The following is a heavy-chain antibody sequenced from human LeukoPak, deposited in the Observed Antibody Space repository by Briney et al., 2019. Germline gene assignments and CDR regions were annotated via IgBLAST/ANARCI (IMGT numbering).Heavy chain of an antibody. CDR3: ARDGSGYDRGAFDI. Sequence: ASVKVSCKASGGTFSSYAISWVRQAPGQGLEWMGGIIPIFGTANYAQKFQGRVTITADESTSTAYMELSSLRSEDTAVYYCARDGSGYDRGAFDIWGQGTMVTVSS. J-gene: IGHJ3*02. CDR1: GGTFSSYA. D-gene: IGHD5-12*01. V-gene: IGHV1-69*13. CDR2: IIPIFGTA.